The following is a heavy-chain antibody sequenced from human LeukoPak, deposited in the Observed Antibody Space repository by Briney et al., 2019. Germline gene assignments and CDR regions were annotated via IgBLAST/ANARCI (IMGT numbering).Heavy chain of an antibody. Sequence: SETLSLTCSVSGGSINSGGYYWTWIRQPAGKGLEWIGNIYTSGSTNYNPSLKSRVTISLDTSKNQFSLKLSSVTAADTAVYYCARQVIAAADNYYFDYWGQGTLVTVSS. CDR2: IYTSGST. CDR3: ARQVIAAADNYYFDY. J-gene: IGHJ4*02. V-gene: IGHV4-61*09. CDR1: GGSINSGGYY. D-gene: IGHD6-13*01.